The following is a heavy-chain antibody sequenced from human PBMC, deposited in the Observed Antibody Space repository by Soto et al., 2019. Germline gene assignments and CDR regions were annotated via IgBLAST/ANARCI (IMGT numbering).Heavy chain of an antibody. CDR3: AIGAGYDFWSGYYTRGIPFDY. CDR1: GGSISSYY. V-gene: IGHV4-59*01. Sequence: SETLSLTCTVSGGSISSYYWSRIRQPPGKGLEWIGYIYYSGSTNYNPSLKSRVTISVDTSKNQFSLKLSSVTAADTAVYYCAIGAGYDFWSGYYTRGIPFDYWGQGTLVTVSS. D-gene: IGHD3-3*01. J-gene: IGHJ4*02. CDR2: IYYSGST.